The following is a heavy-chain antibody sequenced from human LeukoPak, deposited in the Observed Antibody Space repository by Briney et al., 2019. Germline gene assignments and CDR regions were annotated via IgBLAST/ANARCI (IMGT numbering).Heavy chain of an antibody. CDR2: MYFSWIT. CDR1: GGSISSGGYY. V-gene: IGHV4-31*03. CDR3: ARDGYSSSSYFDY. J-gene: IGHJ4*02. D-gene: IGHD6-6*01. Sequence: TLSLTCTVSGGSISSGGYYWSWIRQHPGKGLEWIGYMYFSWITSYNPSLKSRVTISVDTSKNQFSLKLSSVTAADTAVYYCARDGYSSSSYFDYWGQGTLVTVSS.